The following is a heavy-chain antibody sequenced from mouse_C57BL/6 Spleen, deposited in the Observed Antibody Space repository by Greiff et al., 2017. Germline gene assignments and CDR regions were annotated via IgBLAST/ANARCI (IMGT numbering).Heavy chain of an antibody. CDR1: GYTFTSYW. CDR3: AREGYGNYEGYFDY. J-gene: IGHJ2*01. V-gene: IGHV1-55*01. D-gene: IGHD2-1*01. Sequence: QVQLQQPGAELVKPGASVKMSCKASGYTFTSYWITWVKQRPGQGLEWIGDIYPGSGSTNYNEKFKSKATLTVDTSSSTAYMQLSSLTSEDSAVYYCAREGYGNYEGYFDYWGQGTTLTVSS. CDR2: IYPGSGST.